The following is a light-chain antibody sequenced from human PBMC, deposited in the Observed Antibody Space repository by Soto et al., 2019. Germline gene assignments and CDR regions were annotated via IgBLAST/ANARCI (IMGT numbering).Light chain of an antibody. Sequence: DIQMTQSASSLSASVGDRVTITCRASQSIKIYLNWYQQKPGKAPKLLIFATSSLQSGVPSRFSGSGSGTDFTLTISSLPPEDLATYYCQQSLTTPLTFGGGTKVEIK. V-gene: IGKV1-39*01. J-gene: IGKJ4*01. CDR1: QSIKIY. CDR3: QQSLTTPLT. CDR2: ATS.